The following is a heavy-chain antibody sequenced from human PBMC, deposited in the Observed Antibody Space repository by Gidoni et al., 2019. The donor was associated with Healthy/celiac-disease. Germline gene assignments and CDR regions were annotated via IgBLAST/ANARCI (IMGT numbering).Heavy chain of an antibody. J-gene: IGHJ5*02. Sequence: QVQLQQWGAGLLKPSETLSLTCAVYGGSFSGYYWSWIRQPPGKGLEWIGEINHSGSTNYNPSLKSRVTISVDTSKSQFSLKLSSVTAADTAVYYCARGDPRPLLGYDFWSGYYTGRGVGRFDPWGQGTLVTVSS. CDR1: GGSFSGYY. V-gene: IGHV4-34*01. D-gene: IGHD3-3*01. CDR3: ARGDPRPLLGYDFWSGYYTGRGVGRFDP. CDR2: INHSGST.